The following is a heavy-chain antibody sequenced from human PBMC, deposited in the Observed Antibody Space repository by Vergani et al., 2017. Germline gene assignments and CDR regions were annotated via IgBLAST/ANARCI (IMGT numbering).Heavy chain of an antibody. CDR1: GMSISNNNYY. D-gene: IGHD6-6*01. V-gene: IGHV4-39*01. CDR2: IYDSRNN. CDR3: ARHLRQLARNDVFDI. Sequence: QLQLQESGPRLVKPSETLSLTCSLSGMSISNNNYYWGWIRQPPGKGLELIGSIYDSRNNNYRPSLKSRVSISVDTSKNQFSLNLTSVTATDTAVYYCARHLRQLARNDVFDIWGHGTVVTVSS. J-gene: IGHJ3*02.